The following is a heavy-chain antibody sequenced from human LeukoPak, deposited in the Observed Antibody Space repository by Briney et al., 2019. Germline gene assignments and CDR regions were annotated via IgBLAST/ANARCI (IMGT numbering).Heavy chain of an antibody. J-gene: IGHJ3*02. V-gene: IGHV1-69*01. CDR2: IIPIFGTA. Sequence: VASVTVSCKASGGTFSSYAISWVRQAPGQGLEWMGGIIPIFGTANYAQKFQGRVTITADESTSTAYMELSSLRSEDTAVYYCAGGGRYFDWLLAFDIWGQGTMVTVSS. D-gene: IGHD3-9*01. CDR1: GGTFSSYA. CDR3: AGGGRYFDWLLAFDI.